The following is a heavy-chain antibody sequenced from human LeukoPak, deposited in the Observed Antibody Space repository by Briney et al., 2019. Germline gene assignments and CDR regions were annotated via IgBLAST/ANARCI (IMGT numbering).Heavy chain of an antibody. Sequence: ASVKVSCKVSGYTLTEISMHWVRQGPGKGLEWMGGFDPEAGETIYAQKFQGRVTMTEDTSTDTAYMELSSLRSEDTAVYYCATRRISSWAPFDYWGQGTLVTVSS. CDR3: ATRRISSWAPFDY. V-gene: IGHV1-24*01. CDR1: GYTLTEIS. D-gene: IGHD6-13*01. J-gene: IGHJ4*02. CDR2: FDPEAGET.